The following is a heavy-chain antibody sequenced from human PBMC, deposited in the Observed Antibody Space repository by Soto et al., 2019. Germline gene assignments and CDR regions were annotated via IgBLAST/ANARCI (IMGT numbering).Heavy chain of an antibody. V-gene: IGHV4-39*01. D-gene: IGHD3-10*01. CDR2: IYYSGST. CDR3: ARQRSRGSGSYYNDY. Sequence: QLQLQESGPGLVKPSETLSLTCTVSGGSISSSSYYWGWIRQPPGKGLEWIGSIYYSGSTYYNPSLKSRVTISVDTSKNQFSLKRSSVTAADTAGYYCARQRSRGSGSYYNDYGGQGTLVTVSS. CDR1: GGSISSSSYY. J-gene: IGHJ4*02.